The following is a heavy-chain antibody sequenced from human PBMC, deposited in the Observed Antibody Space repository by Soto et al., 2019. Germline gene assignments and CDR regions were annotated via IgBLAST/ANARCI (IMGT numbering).Heavy chain of an antibody. J-gene: IGHJ5*02. CDR3: ARGLLGSGWYWFDP. CDR2: INPNSGGT. D-gene: IGHD6-19*01. Sequence: ASVKVSCKASGYTFTGYYMHCVRQAPGQGLEWMGWINPNSGGTNYAQKFQGWVTMTRDTSISTAYMELSRLRSDDTAVYYCARGLLGSGWYWFDPWGQGTLVTVSS. V-gene: IGHV1-2*04. CDR1: GYTFTGYY.